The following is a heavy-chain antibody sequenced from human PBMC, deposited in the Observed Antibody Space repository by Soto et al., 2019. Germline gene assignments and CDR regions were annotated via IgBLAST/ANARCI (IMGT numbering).Heavy chain of an antibody. D-gene: IGHD3-16*01. Sequence: PGGSLRLSCAASGFTFSSYAMSWVRQAPGKGLEWVSAISGSGGSTYYADSVKGRFTISRDNSKNTLYLQMNSLRAEDTAVYYCAKDPTDYVWGSSGPAEYFQHWRQGTLVTVSS. V-gene: IGHV3-23*01. J-gene: IGHJ1*01. CDR2: ISGSGGST. CDR3: AKDPTDYVWGSSGPAEYFQH. CDR1: GFTFSSYA.